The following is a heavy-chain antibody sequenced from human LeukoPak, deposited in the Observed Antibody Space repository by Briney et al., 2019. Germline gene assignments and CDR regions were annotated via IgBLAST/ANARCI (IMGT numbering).Heavy chain of an antibody. V-gene: IGHV3-23*01. CDR3: ARVMRSPSDY. D-gene: IGHD3-16*01. J-gene: IGHJ4*02. Sequence: GGSLRLSCAASGFTFSTSAMSWVRQAPGKGLEWVSTFSGSGDGTYYADSVKGRFSISRDNSQNTLYLQMNNLRAEDTAVYSCARVMRSPSDYWGRGKLVTVSS. CDR2: FSGSGDGT. CDR1: GFTFSTSA.